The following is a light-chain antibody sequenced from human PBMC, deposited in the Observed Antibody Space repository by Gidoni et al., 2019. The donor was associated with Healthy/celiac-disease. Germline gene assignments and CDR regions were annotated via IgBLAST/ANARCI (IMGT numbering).Light chain of an antibody. CDR2: DAS. V-gene: IGKV3D-7*01. J-gene: IGKJ4*01. CDR3: QQDYNLPPLT. Sequence: PGERVTLSCMASQSVSSSYLTWYQQKPGQSPRILIYDASTRATGIPARFSGSGSGTDFTLTISSLQPEDVAVYYCQQDYNLPPLTFGGGTKVEIK. CDR1: QSVSSSY.